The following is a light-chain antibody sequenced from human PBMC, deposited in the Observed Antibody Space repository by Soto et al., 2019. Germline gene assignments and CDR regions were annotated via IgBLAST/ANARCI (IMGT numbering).Light chain of an antibody. CDR1: QSVSIN. Sequence: EVVMTHSPATPSVSPGERATLSCRASQSVSINLAWYQQKPGQAPRLLIHGASTRAIGIPARFSGSGSGTEFTLTISSLQSEDFAVYYCQQYNNWPPWTFGQGTKVDIK. V-gene: IGKV3-15*01. CDR2: GAS. CDR3: QQYNNWPPWT. J-gene: IGKJ1*01.